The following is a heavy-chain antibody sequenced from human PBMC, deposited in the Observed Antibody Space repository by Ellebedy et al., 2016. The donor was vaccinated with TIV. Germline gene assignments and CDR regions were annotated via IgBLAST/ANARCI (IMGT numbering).Heavy chain of an antibody. J-gene: IGHJ4*02. CDR3: ARRGVAAGKIDY. Sequence: SETLSLTCSVSGYSIRSGHYWAWIWQPPGKGLEWIGSIFHSGRTYYNPSLQSRVTISVDTSKNQFSLKVSSVTAADTAVYFCARRGVAAGKIDYWGQGTLVTVSS. CDR2: IFHSGRT. D-gene: IGHD6-13*01. CDR1: GYSIRSGHY. V-gene: IGHV4-38-2*02.